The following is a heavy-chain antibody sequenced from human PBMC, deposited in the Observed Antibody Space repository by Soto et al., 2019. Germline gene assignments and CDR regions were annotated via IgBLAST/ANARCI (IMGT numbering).Heavy chain of an antibody. J-gene: IGHJ6*02. V-gene: IGHV3-74*01. CDR2: IISGGTRA. CDR1: GFTFSSDW. Sequence: GGSLRLSCAASGFTFSSDWMNWVRQSPGKGLEWVSRIISGGTRATYADFVKGRFTITRDNAKNTLYLQMHSLTANDTAVYYCARERTSKGGMDIWGQGTTVTVSS. CDR3: ARERTSKGGMDI.